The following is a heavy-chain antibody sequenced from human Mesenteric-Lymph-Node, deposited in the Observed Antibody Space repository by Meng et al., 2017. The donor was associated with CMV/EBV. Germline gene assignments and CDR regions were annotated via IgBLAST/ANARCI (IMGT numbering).Heavy chain of an antibody. D-gene: IGHD3-3*01. CDR2: INPNNGET. Sequence: ASGGTFSSYASSWVRQAPGQGLEWMGWINPNNGETTYAHQVQGRVTMTTDKSTSVVSLELRGLRFDDTAVYYCARGLYYDFRGGQFDSWGPGTLVTVSS. J-gene: IGHJ5*01. V-gene: IGHV1-18*01. CDR3: ARGLYYDFRGGQFDS. CDR1: GGTFSSYA.